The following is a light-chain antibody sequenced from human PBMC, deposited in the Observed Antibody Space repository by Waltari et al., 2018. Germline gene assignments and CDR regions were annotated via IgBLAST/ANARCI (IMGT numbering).Light chain of an antibody. J-gene: IGLJ1*01. CDR1: DVGSYS. CDR3: QVWETTRGHQGV. Sequence: YVLTQPPSVSVAPGNTATITCGGDDVGSYSVHWYQKKPGQAPVLVIFYDNDRPSWIPERFSGSNSGNTATLTISRVEAGDEADYYCQVWETTRGHQGVFGPGTKVTVL. CDR2: YDN. V-gene: IGLV3-21*01.